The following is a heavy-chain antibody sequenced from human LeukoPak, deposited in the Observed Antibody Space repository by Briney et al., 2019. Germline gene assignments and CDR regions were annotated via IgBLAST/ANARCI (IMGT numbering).Heavy chain of an antibody. Sequence: GASVTVSFTASGGTFSIYAISWVRQAPGQGLEWMGGIIPIFGTANYAQKFQGRVTITADESTSTAYMELSNLRSEDTAVYYCARASGSHSNFDYWGQGTLVTVSS. D-gene: IGHD1-26*01. V-gene: IGHV1-69*01. CDR2: IIPIFGTA. CDR1: GGTFSIYA. J-gene: IGHJ4*02. CDR3: ARASGSHSNFDY.